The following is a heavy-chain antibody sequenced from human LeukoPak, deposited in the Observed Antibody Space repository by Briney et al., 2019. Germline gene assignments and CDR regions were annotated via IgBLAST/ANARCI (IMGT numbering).Heavy chain of an antibody. CDR3: ARAPKRTAQYDY. D-gene: IGHD5-18*01. CDR2: IKQDGSEK. Sequence: PGGSLRLSCAAPGFTFSSYWMSWVRQAPGKGLEWVANIKQDGSEKYYVDSVKGRFTISRDNAKNSLYLQMNSLRAEDTAVYYCARAPKRTAQYDYWGQGTLVTVSS. V-gene: IGHV3-7*01. CDR1: GFTFSSYW. J-gene: IGHJ4*02.